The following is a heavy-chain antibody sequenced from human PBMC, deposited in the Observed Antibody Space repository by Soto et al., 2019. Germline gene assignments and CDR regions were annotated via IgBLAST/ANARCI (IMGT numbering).Heavy chain of an antibody. CDR2: FYSGART. CDR1: GFTASPNY. V-gene: IGHV3-53*03. J-gene: IGHJ3*02. D-gene: IGHD5-12*01. CDR3: ASDLSPYYYRDDAFDI. Sequence: GGSLRLSCATSGFTASPNYMTWVRQAPGKGLEWVAIFYSGARTYYRDSVKGRFTISRDRSKSTLFLQMNNLTAEDTAVYFCASDLSPYYYRDDAFDIWGQGTMVTVSS.